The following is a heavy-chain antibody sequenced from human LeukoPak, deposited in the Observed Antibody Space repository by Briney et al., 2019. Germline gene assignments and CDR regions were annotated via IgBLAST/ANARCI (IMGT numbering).Heavy chain of an antibody. J-gene: IGHJ5*02. D-gene: IGHD3-10*01. V-gene: IGHV1-2*02. CDR2: INPKSGGT. Sequence: GGSVKVSCKASGYTFTGYYMHWVRQAPGQGLEWMGWINPKSGGTNYAQKFQGRVTMTRDTSINTAYMELSSLRSDDTAVYYCARGGCCNWFDPWGQGTLVTVSS. CDR1: GYTFTGYY. CDR3: ARGGCCNWFDP.